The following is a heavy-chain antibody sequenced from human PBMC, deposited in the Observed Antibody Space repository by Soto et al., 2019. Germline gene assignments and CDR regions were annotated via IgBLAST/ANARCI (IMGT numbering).Heavy chain of an antibody. CDR1: GYTFTGYY. CDR3: ARTTIVVVPAAVDYYYYGMDV. CDR2: INPNSGGT. D-gene: IGHD2-2*01. J-gene: IGHJ6*02. Sequence: ASVKVSCKASGYTFTGYYMHWVRQAPGQGLEWMGWINPNSGGTNYAQKFQGWVTMTGDTSISTAYMELSRLRSDDTAVYYCARTTIVVVPAAVDYYYYGMDVWGQGTTVTVSS. V-gene: IGHV1-2*04.